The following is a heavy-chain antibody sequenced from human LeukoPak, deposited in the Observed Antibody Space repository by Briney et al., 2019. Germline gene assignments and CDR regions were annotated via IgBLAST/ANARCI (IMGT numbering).Heavy chain of an antibody. CDR1: GGSISGYY. CDR2: IHYSGST. D-gene: IGHD4-23*01. Sequence: SETLSLTCTVSGGSISGYYWSWIRQPPGKGLEWIGYIHYSGSTDYNPSLKSRLTISVDTSKNQFSLKLSSVTAADTAVYYCARASRHGGLDYWGQGTLVTVSS. J-gene: IGHJ4*02. V-gene: IGHV4-59*01. CDR3: ARASRHGGLDY.